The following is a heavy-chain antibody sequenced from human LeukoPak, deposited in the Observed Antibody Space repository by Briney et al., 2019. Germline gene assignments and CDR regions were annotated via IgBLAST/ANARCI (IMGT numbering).Heavy chain of an antibody. V-gene: IGHV4-4*02. Sequence: SETLSLTCAVSGGSISSNNWWIWVRQSPEKGLEWIGEIYHDGSTNYNPSLKSRVTISVDRSKNQFSLKLSSVTAADTAVYYCARVSGSYYAVDAFDIWGQGTMVTVSS. J-gene: IGHJ3*02. CDR3: ARVSGSYYAVDAFDI. CDR2: IYHDGST. D-gene: IGHD1-26*01. CDR1: GGSISSNNW.